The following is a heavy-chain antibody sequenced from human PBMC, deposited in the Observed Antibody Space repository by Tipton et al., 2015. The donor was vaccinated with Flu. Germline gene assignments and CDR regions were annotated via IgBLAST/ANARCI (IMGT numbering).Heavy chain of an antibody. V-gene: IGHV4-39*07. D-gene: IGHD3-22*01. Sequence: TLSLTCTVSGDSISSSSYYWGWIRQPPGKGLEWIGSIYYSGSTYYNPSLKSRVTISVDTSKNQFSLKLSSVTAADTAVYYCARDFSHYYDSIGNDYWGQGTLVTVSS. CDR2: IYYSGST. CDR1: GDSISSSSYY. CDR3: ARDFSHYYDSIGNDY. J-gene: IGHJ4*02.